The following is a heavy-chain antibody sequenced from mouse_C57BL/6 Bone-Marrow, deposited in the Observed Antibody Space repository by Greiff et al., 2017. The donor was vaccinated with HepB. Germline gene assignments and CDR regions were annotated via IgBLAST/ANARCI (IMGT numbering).Heavy chain of an antibody. CDR2: IYPGSGST. CDR3: AREVYFYYYGSSYVDYAMDY. J-gene: IGHJ4*01. V-gene: IGHV1-55*01. CDR1: GYTFTSYW. Sequence: QVQLKQPGAELVKPGASVKMSCKASGYTFTSYWITWVKQRPGQGLEWIGDIYPGSGSTNYNEKFKSKATLTVDTSSSTAYMQLSSLTSDDSAVYYCAREVYFYYYGSSYVDYAMDYWGQGTSVTVSA. D-gene: IGHD1-1*01.